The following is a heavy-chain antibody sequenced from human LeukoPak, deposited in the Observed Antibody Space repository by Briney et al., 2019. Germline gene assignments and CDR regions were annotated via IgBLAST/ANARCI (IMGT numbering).Heavy chain of an antibody. Sequence: SETLSLTCAVYGGSFSGYYWSWIRQPPGRGLEWIGEINHSGSTNYNPSLKSRVTISVDTSKNQFSLKLGSVTAADTAVYYCARGNTKTTVTIYFWFDPWGQGTLVTVSS. V-gene: IGHV4-34*01. CDR2: INHSGST. CDR3: ARGNTKTTVTIYFWFDP. D-gene: IGHD4-17*01. CDR1: GGSFSGYY. J-gene: IGHJ5*02.